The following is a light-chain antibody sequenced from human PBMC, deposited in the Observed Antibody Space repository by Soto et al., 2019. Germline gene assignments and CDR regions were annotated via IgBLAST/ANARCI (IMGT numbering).Light chain of an antibody. CDR2: DAS. J-gene: IGKJ5*01. CDR3: QQYDNLPIT. Sequence: DIQMTQSPSSLSASVGDRVTITCQASQDISNYLSWYQQKPGKAPKLLIYDASNLETGVPSRFRGGGFGTYFTFTITSLQPEDNASYYCQQYDNLPITFGHGTRLEIK. CDR1: QDISNY. V-gene: IGKV1-33*01.